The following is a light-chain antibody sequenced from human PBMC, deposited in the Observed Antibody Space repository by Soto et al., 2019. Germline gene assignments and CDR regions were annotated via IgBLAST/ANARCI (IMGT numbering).Light chain of an antibody. CDR2: LNSDGSH. J-gene: IGLJ3*02. Sequence: QAVLTQSPSASASLGASVKLTCTLSSGHSTYAIAWHQQQPEKGPRYLMKLNSDGSHYKGDGIPDRFSGSSSGAERYLTISSLQSEDEADYYCQTFEVFGGGTKVTVL. CDR1: SGHSTYA. V-gene: IGLV4-69*01. CDR3: QTFEV.